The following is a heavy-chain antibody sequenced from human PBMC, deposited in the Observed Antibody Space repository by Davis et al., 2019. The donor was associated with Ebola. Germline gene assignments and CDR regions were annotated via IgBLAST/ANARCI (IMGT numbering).Heavy chain of an antibody. V-gene: IGHV3-64D*06. D-gene: IGHD2-15*01. J-gene: IGHJ4*02. CDR1: GFTFSSYA. CDR2: LSTNGETT. Sequence: GGSLRLSCSASGFTFSSYALHWVRQAPGKGLQSVARLSTNGETTYYADSVKGRFTISRDNSKDTLYLQMRNLRIDDTAVYYCVKDRFTVVVVHGGFDYWGQGSLVTVSS. CDR3: VKDRFTVVVVHGGFDY.